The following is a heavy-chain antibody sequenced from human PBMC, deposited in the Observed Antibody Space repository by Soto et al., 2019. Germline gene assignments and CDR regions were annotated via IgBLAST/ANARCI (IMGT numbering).Heavy chain of an antibody. J-gene: IGHJ4*02. CDR3: ARVIPRHYDSSGYLAFDY. D-gene: IGHD3-22*01. Sequence: QVQLVESGGGVVQPGRSLRLSCAASGFTFSSYGMHWVRQAPGKGLEWVAVIWYDGSNKYYADSVKGRFTISRDNSKNTLYLQMNSLRAEDTAVYYCARVIPRHYDSSGYLAFDYWGQGTLVTVSS. V-gene: IGHV3-33*01. CDR2: IWYDGSNK. CDR1: GFTFSSYG.